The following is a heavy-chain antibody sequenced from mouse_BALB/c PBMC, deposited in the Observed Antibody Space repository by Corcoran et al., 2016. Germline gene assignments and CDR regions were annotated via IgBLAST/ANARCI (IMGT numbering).Heavy chain of an antibody. D-gene: IGHD1-2*01. CDR3: ARFTTAYYFDY. CDR1: GYTFTTAG. CDR2: INTHSGVP. V-gene: IGHV9-4*02. J-gene: IGHJ2*01. Sequence: QIQLVQSGPELKKPGETVRISCKASGYTFTTAGMQWVQKMPGKGLKWIGWINTHSGVPKYAEDFKGRFAFSLETSASTAYLQISNLKNGDTATYFCARFTTAYYFDYWGQGTTLTVSS.